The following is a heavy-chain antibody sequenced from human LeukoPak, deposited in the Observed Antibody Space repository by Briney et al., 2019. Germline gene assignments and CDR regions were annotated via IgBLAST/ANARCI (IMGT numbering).Heavy chain of an antibody. CDR1: GGSISSYY. CDR2: IYTSGST. V-gene: IGHV4-4*07. Sequence: SETLSLTCTVSGGSISSYYWSWIRQPAGKGLEWIGRIYTSGSTNYNPSLKSRVTMSVDTSKNQFSLKLSSVTAADTAVYYCARDPYCSGGSCYDDAFDIRGQGTMVTVSS. CDR3: ARDPYCSGGSCYDDAFDI. J-gene: IGHJ3*02. D-gene: IGHD2-15*01.